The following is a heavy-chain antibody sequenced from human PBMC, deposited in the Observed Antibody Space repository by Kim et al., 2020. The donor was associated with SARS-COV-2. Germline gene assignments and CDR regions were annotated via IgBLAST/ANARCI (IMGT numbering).Heavy chain of an antibody. J-gene: IGHJ4*02. CDR3: AKDASVWGSTRYYFDY. CDR2: IWYDGSNK. CDR1: GFTFSSYG. D-gene: IGHD3-16*01. Sequence: GGSLRLSCAASGFTFSSYGMHWVRQAPGKGLEWVAVIWYDGSNKYYADSVKGRFTISRDNSKNTLYLQMNSLRAEDTAVYYCAKDASVWGSTRYYFDYWGQGTLVPVSS. V-gene: IGHV3-33*06.